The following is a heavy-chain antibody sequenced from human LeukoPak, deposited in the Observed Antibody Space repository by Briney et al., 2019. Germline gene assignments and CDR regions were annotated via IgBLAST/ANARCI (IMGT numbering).Heavy chain of an antibody. D-gene: IGHD2-2*02. J-gene: IGHJ6*02. CDR1: GFTFSSYA. CDR3: ARDRLSFYCSSTSCYTNYYYGMDV. CDR2: ISYDGSNK. V-gene: IGHV3-30*04. Sequence: GRSLRLSCAASGFTFSSYAMHWVRQAPGKGLEWVAVISYDGSNKYYADSVKGRFTISRDNAKNSLYLQMNSLRAEDTAVYYCARDRLSFYCSSTSCYTNYYYGMDVWGQGTTVTGSS.